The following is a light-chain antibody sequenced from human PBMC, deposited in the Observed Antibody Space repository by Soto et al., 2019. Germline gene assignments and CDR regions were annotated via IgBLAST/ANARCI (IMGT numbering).Light chain of an antibody. V-gene: IGKV1-8*01. CDR2: GAS. CDR3: QQYHSYPRT. CDR1: QDVSSY. J-gene: IGKJ1*01. Sequence: AIRMTQSPSSFSASTGDRVTITCRASQDVSSYLAWYQQKPGKAPKVLIYGASTLQSGVPPRFSASGSGTDFHFTISPLQPEDFATYYSQQYHSYPRTCGQGTKVEIK.